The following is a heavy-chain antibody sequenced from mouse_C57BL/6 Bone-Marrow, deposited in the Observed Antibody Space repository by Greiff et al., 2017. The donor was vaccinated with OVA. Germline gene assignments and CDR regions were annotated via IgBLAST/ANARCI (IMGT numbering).Heavy chain of an antibody. CDR2: INPNNGGT. J-gene: IGHJ2*01. D-gene: IGHD1-1*01. CDR3: ARIGCGPLRGY. CDR1: GYTFTDYN. V-gene: IGHV1-22*01. Sequence: EVQLQQSGPELVKPGASVKMSCKASGYTFTDYNMHWVKQSHGKSLEWIGYINPNNGGTSYNQKFKGKATLTVNKSSSTVYMELRSLTSEDSAVYYCARIGCGPLRGYWGQGTTLTVSS.